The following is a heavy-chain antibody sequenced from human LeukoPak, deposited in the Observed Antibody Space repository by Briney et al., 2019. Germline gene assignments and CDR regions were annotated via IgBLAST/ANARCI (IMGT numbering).Heavy chain of an antibody. CDR3: ARQGYAILTGYPNPRYYYHMDV. J-gene: IGHJ6*03. Sequence: SETLSLTCTVCGGSISSYYWSWIRQPPGKGLEWIGYIYTSGSTDYNPSLKSRVTISVDTSNNQFSLKLSSVTAADTAVCYCARQGYAILTGYPNPRYYYHMDVWGKGTTVTVSS. D-gene: IGHD3-9*01. V-gene: IGHV4-4*09. CDR2: IYTSGST. CDR1: GGSISSYY.